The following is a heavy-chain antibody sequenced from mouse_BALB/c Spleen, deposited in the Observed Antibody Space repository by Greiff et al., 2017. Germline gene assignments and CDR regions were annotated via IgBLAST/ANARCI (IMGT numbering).Heavy chain of an antibody. V-gene: IGHV6-6*02. CDR1: GFTFSSYW. D-gene: IGHD4-1*01. Sequence: EVKLVESGGGLVQPGGSMKLSCVASGFTFSSYWMSWVRQSPEKGLEWVAEIRLKSDNYATHYAESVKGKFTISRDDSKSRLYLQMNSLRAEDTGIYYCTPGTAYWGQGTLVTVSA. CDR3: TPGTAY. CDR2: IRLKSDNYAT. J-gene: IGHJ3*01.